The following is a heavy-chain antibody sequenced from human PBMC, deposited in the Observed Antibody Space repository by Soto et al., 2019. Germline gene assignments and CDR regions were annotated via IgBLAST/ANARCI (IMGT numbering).Heavy chain of an antibody. CDR3: ARDLVASGYYYYYGMDV. D-gene: IGHD5-12*01. V-gene: IGHV1-18*04. CDR2: ISAYNGNT. J-gene: IGHJ6*02. Sequence: ASVKVSCKASGYTFTSYGISWVRQAPGQGLEWMGWISAYNGNTNYAQKLQGRVTMTTDTSTSTAYMELRSLRSDDTAVYYCARDLVASGYYYYYGMDVWGQGTKVTVSS. CDR1: GYTFTSYG.